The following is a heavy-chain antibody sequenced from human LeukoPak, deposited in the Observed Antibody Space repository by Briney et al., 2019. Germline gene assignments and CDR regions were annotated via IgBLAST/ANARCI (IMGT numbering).Heavy chain of an antibody. CDR2: ISSSSYI. J-gene: IGHJ4*02. D-gene: IGHD5-12*01. CDR3: ARTPLYSGYDPPPFDY. Sequence: GGSLRLSCAASGFTFSSYSMNWVRQAPGKGLEWVSSISSSSYIYYADSVKGRFTISRDNAKNSLYLQMNSLRAEDTAVYYCARTPLYSGYDPPPFDYWGQGTLVTVSS. V-gene: IGHV3-21*01. CDR1: GFTFSSYS.